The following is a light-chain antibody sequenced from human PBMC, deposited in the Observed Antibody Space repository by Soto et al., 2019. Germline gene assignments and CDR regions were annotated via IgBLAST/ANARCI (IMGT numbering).Light chain of an antibody. V-gene: IGKV1-39*01. Sequence: DIQMTQSPSSLSASVEDSVTITCRATQDISTFLNWYQQRPGKAPNVLIYRASTLQGDVPSRFSGSXSGTDFTLTISGLQPEDFAIYYCQQSYSTPFTFGQGTQVEV. CDR1: QDISTF. CDR3: QQSYSTPFT. CDR2: RAS. J-gene: IGKJ2*01.